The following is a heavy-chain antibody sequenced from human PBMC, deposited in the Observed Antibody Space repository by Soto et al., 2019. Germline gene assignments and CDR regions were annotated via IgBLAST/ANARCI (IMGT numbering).Heavy chain of an antibody. J-gene: IGHJ4*02. CDR2: IIPLFGTA. Sequence: QVQLVQSGAEVKKPGSSVKVSCKASGGTFSTYAIDWVRQAPGQGLEWMGGIIPLFGTAKYAQNFQGRITITAGESTNTADMELRSLRSQDTAVYYCARGVHYDSSGYYYFYWGQGTLVTVSS. V-gene: IGHV1-69*01. CDR3: ARGVHYDSSGYYYFY. D-gene: IGHD3-22*01. CDR1: GGTFSTYA.